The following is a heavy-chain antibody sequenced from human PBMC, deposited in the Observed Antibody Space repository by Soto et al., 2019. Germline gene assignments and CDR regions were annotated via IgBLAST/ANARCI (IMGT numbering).Heavy chain of an antibody. Sequence: SVKVSCKASGGTFSSYAISWVRQAPGQGPEWMGGIIPIFGTANYAQKFQGRVTITADESTSTAYMELSSLRSEDTAVYYCAREGRCSSTSCYNYYYYGMDVWGQGTTVTVSS. CDR3: AREGRCSSTSCYNYYYYGMDV. J-gene: IGHJ6*02. D-gene: IGHD2-2*02. CDR2: IIPIFGTA. CDR1: GGTFSSYA. V-gene: IGHV1-69*13.